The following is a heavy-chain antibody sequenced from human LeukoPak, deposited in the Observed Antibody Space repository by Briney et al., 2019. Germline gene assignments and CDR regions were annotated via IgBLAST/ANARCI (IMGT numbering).Heavy chain of an antibody. CDR2: INSRSSTI. CDR3: ARELYYYDSGSFDH. CDR1: GFTFSSYS. Sequence: GSLRLSCAASGFTFSSYSMNWVRQAPGKGLEWVSYINSRSSTIYYADSVKGRFTISRDNAKNSLYLQMNSLRAEDSAVYYCARELYYYDSGSFDHWGQGTLVTVSS. J-gene: IGHJ4*02. D-gene: IGHD3-10*01. V-gene: IGHV3-48*01.